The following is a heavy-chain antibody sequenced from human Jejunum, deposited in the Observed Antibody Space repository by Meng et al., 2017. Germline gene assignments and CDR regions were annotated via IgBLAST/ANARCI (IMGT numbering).Heavy chain of an antibody. CDR1: GFAFSSSS. J-gene: IGHJ4*02. V-gene: IGHV3-23*01. CDR2: ISVSGTP. Sequence: GGSLRLSCVASGFAFSSSSVSWVRQAPGKGLEWVSAISVSGTPYYGDSVTGRFTISRDITKNTLYLQMNSLRAEDTAVYFCAKDRAGFDFWGQGTLVTVSS. D-gene: IGHD6-13*01. CDR3: AKDRAGFDF.